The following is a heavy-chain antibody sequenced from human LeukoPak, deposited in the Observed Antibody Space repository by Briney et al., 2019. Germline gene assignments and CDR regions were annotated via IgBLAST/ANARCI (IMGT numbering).Heavy chain of an antibody. Sequence: SETLSLTCTVSGGSITSSSYYWGWIRQPPGKGLEWIGSIYYSGSTHYNPSLKSRVTISVNTSKNQFSLKLSSVTAADTAVYYCARDKEDIWFGEGSFDIWGQGTMVTVSS. D-gene: IGHD3-10*01. CDR3: ARDKEDIWFGEGSFDI. CDR1: GGSITSSSYY. V-gene: IGHV4-39*07. J-gene: IGHJ3*02. CDR2: IYYSGST.